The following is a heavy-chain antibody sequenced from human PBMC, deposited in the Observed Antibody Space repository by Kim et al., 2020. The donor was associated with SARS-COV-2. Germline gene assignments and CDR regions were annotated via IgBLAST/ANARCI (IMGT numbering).Heavy chain of an antibody. CDR2: IYYSGST. Sequence: SETLSLTCTVSGGSISSGDYYWSWIRQPPGKGLEWIGYIYYSGSTYYNPSLKSRVTISVDTSKNQLSLKLGSVTAADTAVYYCARDKQAYYDILAGYPNRRYYYYGMDVWGQGTTVTVSS. J-gene: IGHJ6*02. V-gene: IGHV4-30-4*01. CDR3: ARDKQAYYDILAGYPNRRYYYYGMDV. CDR1: GGSISSGDYY. D-gene: IGHD3-9*01.